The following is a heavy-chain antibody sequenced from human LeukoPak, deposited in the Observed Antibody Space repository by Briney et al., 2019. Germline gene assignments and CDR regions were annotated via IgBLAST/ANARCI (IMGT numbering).Heavy chain of an antibody. V-gene: IGHV4-34*01. CDR1: GFTLSSYE. D-gene: IGHD3-10*01. CDR3: ARKVRGVPPMFGH. CDR2: INHSGST. J-gene: IGHJ4*02. Sequence: KPGGSLRLSCTVSGFTLSSYEMSWIRQPPGKGLEWIGEINHSGSTNYNPSLKSRVTISVDTSKNQFSLKLSSVTAADTAVYYCARKVRGVPPMFGHWGQGTLVTVSS.